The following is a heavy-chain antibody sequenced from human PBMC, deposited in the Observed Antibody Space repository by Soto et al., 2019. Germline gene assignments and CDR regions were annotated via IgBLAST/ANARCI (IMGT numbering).Heavy chain of an antibody. CDR1: GFTFSSYK. CDR3: ARDRIRIVGVPPYGMDV. CDR2: ISSSGSTI. J-gene: IGHJ6*02. D-gene: IGHD3-3*01. Sequence: LRLSCAASGFTFSSYKMNWVRQAPGKGLEWVSYISSSGSTIYYADPVKGRFTISRDNAKNSLYLQMNSLRAEDTAVYYCARDRIRIVGVPPYGMDVWGQGTTVTVSS. V-gene: IGHV3-48*03.